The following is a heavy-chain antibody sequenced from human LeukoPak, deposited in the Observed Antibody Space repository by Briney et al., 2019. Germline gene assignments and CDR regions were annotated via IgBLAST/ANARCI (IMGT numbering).Heavy chain of an antibody. V-gene: IGHV1-2*06. D-gene: IGHD6-19*01. CDR3: ARSRTAVAGFDY. CDR1: GYTFTGYY. CDR2: INPNGGGT. J-gene: IGHJ4*02. Sequence: VASVKVSCKASGYTFTGYYMHWVRQAPGQGLEWMGRINPNGGGTNYAQKFQGRVTMTRDTSISTAYMELSRLRSDDTAVYYCARSRTAVAGFDYWGQGTLVTVSS.